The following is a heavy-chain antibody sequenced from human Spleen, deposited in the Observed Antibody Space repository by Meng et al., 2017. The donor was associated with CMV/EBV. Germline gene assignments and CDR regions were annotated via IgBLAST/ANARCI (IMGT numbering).Heavy chain of an antibody. V-gene: IGHV4-34*01. J-gene: IGHJ5*02. CDR2: INHSGST. D-gene: IGHD3-22*01. CDR1: GGSFSGYY. Sequence: QVQLQQWGAGLLKPSETLSLTCAVYGGSFSGYYWSWIRQPPGKGLEWIGEINHSGSTNYNPSLKSRVTISVDTSKNQFSLKLSSVTAGDTAVYYCARTPYDSSGWRWFDPWGQGTLVTVSS. CDR3: ARTPYDSSGWRWFDP.